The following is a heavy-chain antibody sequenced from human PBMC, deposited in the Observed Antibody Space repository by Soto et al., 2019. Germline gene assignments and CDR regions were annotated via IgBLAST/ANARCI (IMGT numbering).Heavy chain of an antibody. Sequence: QVQLVQSGAEEKKPGASVKVSCKASGYTFTGYAMHWVRQAPGQRLEWMGWINAGNGNTKYSQKFQGRVTITRDTSASTAYMKLSSLRSEDTAVYYCARAVAVPADLDYWGQGTLVTVSS. J-gene: IGHJ4*02. CDR2: INAGNGNT. D-gene: IGHD6-19*01. CDR3: ARAVAVPADLDY. CDR1: GYTFTGYA. V-gene: IGHV1-3*05.